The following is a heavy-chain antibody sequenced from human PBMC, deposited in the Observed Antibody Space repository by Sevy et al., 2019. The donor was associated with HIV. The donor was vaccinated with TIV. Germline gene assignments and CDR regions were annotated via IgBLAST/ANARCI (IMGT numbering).Heavy chain of an antibody. Sequence: GGSLRLSCAASGFAFRSYGMHWVRQAPGKGLDWVAFISYDGSNTFYADSVKGRFTISRDNSKITLYLQMKSLRPEDTASYYCAKAGGIAMDKANMDVWGQGTTVTVSS. CDR1: GFAFRSYG. V-gene: IGHV3-30*18. CDR2: ISYDGSNT. D-gene: IGHD3-10*01. J-gene: IGHJ6*02. CDR3: AKAGGIAMDKANMDV.